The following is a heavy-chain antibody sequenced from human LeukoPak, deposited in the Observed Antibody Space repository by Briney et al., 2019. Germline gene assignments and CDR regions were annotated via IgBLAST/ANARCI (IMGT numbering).Heavy chain of an antibody. CDR2: MNPNSGNT. CDR3: ARYYSGGSCSNFDY. D-gene: IGHD2-15*01. V-gene: IGHV1-8*01. CDR1: GYTFTSYD. J-gene: IGHJ4*02. Sequence: VKVSCKASGYTFTSYDINWVRQATGQGLEWMGWMNPNSGNTGYAQKFQGRVTMTRNTSISTAYMELSSLRSEDTAVYYCARYYSGGSCSNFDYWGQGTLVTVSS.